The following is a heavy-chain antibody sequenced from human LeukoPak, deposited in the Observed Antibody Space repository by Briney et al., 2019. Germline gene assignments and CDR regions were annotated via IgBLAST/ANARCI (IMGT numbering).Heavy chain of an antibody. J-gene: IGHJ4*02. CDR3: AKGLTGYTTSQGAFDF. CDR1: GFTFSSYA. V-gene: IGHV3-23*01. D-gene: IGHD6-13*01. Sequence: GGSLRLSCAASGFTFSSYAMGWVRQAPGKGLEWVSGVTASGASTYYADSVKGRFSISRDNSKNTLYLQMNSLRAEDTAVYYCAKGLTGYTTSQGAFDFWGQGTLATVSS. CDR2: VTASGAST.